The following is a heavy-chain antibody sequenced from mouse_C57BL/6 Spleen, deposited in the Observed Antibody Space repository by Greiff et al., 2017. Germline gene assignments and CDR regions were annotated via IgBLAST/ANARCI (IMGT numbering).Heavy chain of an antibody. V-gene: IGHV1-42*01. CDR1: GYSFTGYY. CDR2: INPSTGGT. CDR3: ARGQGSTDY. J-gene: IGHJ2*01. Sequence: VQLKESGPELVKPGASVKISCKASGYSFTGYYMNWVKQSPEKSLEWIGEINPSTGGTTYNQKFKAKATLTVEKSSSTAYMQLKSLTSEDSAVYYCARGQGSTDYWGQGTTLTVSS. D-gene: IGHD1-1*01.